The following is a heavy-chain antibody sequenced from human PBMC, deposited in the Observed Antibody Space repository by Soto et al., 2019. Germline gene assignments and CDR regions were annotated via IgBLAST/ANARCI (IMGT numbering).Heavy chain of an antibody. CDR2: IWYDGSNK. CDR3: ARDQYGDYAGFDP. V-gene: IGHV3-33*01. CDR1: GFTFSSYG. D-gene: IGHD4-17*01. Sequence: QVQLVESGGGVVQPGRSLRLSCAASGFTFSSYGMHWVRQAPGKGLEWVAVIWYDGSNKYYADSVKGRFTISRDNSKNTLYLQMNSLRAEDTAVYYCARDQYGDYAGFDPWGQGTLVTVSS. J-gene: IGHJ5*02.